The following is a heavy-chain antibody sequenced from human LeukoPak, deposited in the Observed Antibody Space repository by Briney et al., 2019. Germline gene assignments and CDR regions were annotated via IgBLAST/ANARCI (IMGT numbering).Heavy chain of an antibody. CDR2: ISPDGGEK. CDR3: ATLEYYDSSNDVFDI. CDR1: GFTFSNSW. Sequence: GGSLRLSCGAFGFTFSNSWMTWIRQAPGKGLEWVATISPDGGEKNYVDSVKGRFTISRDNAKNSLYLQMNSLRAEDTAVYYCATLEYYDSSNDVFDIWGQGTMVTVSS. V-gene: IGHV3-7*01. J-gene: IGHJ3*02. D-gene: IGHD3-22*01.